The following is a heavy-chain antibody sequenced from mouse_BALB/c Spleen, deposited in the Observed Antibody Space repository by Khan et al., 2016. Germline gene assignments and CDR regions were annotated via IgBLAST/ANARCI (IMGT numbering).Heavy chain of an antibody. CDR2: IFPGAGTT. J-gene: IGHJ4*01. V-gene: IGHV1S132*01. D-gene: IGHD1-1*01. Sequence: QVQLQQPGAELVKPGASVKLSCKTSGYTFTSYWIQWVKQRPGQGLGWIGEIFPGAGTTYYNEKFKGKATLTIDTSSSTAYMQLSSLTSEDSAVDFCARYYYSLYYAMDYWGQGTSVTVSS. CDR3: ARYYYSLYYAMDY. CDR1: GYTFTSYW.